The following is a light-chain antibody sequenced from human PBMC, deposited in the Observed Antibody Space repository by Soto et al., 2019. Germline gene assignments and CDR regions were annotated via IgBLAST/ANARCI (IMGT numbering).Light chain of an antibody. J-gene: IGLJ1*01. CDR2: EVT. Sequence: QSVLTQPGSVSGSPGQSITISCTGTSSDVGYYKYVSWYQQYPGKAPKRMIYEVTNRPSGVSTRFSGSKSGNTASLTISGLQAEDEADYYCSSYSSSSTVYVFGTGTKVTVL. CDR1: SSDVGYYKY. CDR3: SSYSSSSTVYV. V-gene: IGLV2-14*01.